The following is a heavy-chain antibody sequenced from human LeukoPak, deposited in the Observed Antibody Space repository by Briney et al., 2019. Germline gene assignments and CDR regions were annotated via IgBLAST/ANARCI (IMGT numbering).Heavy chain of an antibody. CDR3: ARGVIAVAEGYFDY. CDR2: INHSGST. CDR1: GGSFSGYY. J-gene: IGHJ4*02. D-gene: IGHD6-19*01. V-gene: IGHV4-34*01. Sequence: PSETLSLTCAVYGGSFSGYYWSWIRRPPGKGLEWIGEINHSGSTNYNPSLKSRVTISVDTSKNQFSLKLSSVTAADTAVYYCARGVIAVAEGYFDYWGQGTLVTVSS.